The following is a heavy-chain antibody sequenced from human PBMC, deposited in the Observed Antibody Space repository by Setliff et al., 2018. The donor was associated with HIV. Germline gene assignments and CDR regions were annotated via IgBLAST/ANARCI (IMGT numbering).Heavy chain of an antibody. J-gene: IGHJ6*03. CDR1: GGSISSYY. Sequence: SATLSLTCTVSGGSISSYYWSWIRKPPGKGLEWIGYIYYSGSTNYNPSLKSRVTISVDTSKNQFSLKLSSVTAADTAVYYCARHKASYSSGWRVPAKNYYYYMDVWGKGTTVTVSS. CDR3: ARHKASYSSGWRVPAKNYYYYMDV. V-gene: IGHV4-59*08. D-gene: IGHD6-19*01. CDR2: IYYSGST.